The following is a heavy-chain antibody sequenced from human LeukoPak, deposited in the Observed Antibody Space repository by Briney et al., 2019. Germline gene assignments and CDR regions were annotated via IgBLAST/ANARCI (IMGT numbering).Heavy chain of an antibody. CDR2: IRYDENTK. Sequence: GGPLRLSCTASGFPFSSYGMQWVRQAPGKGLEWVACIRYDENTKYYADSVKGRFTVSRDNSENTLFLQMNSLRAEDTAVYYCARGRSGYHFDYWGQGTLVTVSS. CDR1: GFPFSSYG. D-gene: IGHD3-16*02. V-gene: IGHV3-30*02. CDR3: ARGRSGYHFDY. J-gene: IGHJ4*02.